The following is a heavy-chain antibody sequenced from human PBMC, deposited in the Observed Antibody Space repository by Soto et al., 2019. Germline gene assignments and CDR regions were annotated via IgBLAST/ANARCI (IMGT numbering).Heavy chain of an antibody. CDR1: GFTFSAVY. V-gene: IGHV3-11*05. CDR3: ASDRGAVTGQYFDY. D-gene: IGHD6-19*01. Sequence: QVQLEESGGGLVKPGGSLRLSCAASGFTFSAVYMSWIRQAPNKGLEYISYISSSGTSANYADSVKGRFTISRDNAKNSLYLQMNSLRAEDTAVYYCASDRGAVTGQYFDYWGQGALDTVSS. J-gene: IGHJ4*02. CDR2: ISSSGTSA.